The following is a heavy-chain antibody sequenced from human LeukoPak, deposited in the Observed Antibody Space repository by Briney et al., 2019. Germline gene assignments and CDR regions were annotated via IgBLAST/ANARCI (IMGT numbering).Heavy chain of an antibody. V-gene: IGHV4-39*01. J-gene: IGHJ4*02. CDR2: MYYSGST. Sequence: SETLSLTCTVSGGSISSYYWGWIRQPPGKGLEWIGSMYYSGSTYYNPSLKSRVTISVDTSKKQFSLKLSSVTAADTAVYYCARHTTIFGHFGYWGQGTLVTVSS. CDR3: ARHTTIFGHFGY. CDR1: GGSISSYY. D-gene: IGHD3-3*01.